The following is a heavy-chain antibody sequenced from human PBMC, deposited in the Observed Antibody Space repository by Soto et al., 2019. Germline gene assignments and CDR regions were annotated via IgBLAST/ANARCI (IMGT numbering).Heavy chain of an antibody. CDR3: ARGGGYYYGSGRLYGMDV. J-gene: IGHJ6*02. D-gene: IGHD3-10*01. Sequence: EVQLVESGGGLVQPGGSLRLSCAASGFTFSSYAMHWVRQAPGKGLEYVSAISSNGGSTYYANSVKGRFTISRDNSKNTLYLQMGSLRAEDMAVYYCARGGGYYYGSGRLYGMDVWGQGTTVTVSS. CDR2: ISSNGGST. CDR1: GFTFSSYA. V-gene: IGHV3-64*01.